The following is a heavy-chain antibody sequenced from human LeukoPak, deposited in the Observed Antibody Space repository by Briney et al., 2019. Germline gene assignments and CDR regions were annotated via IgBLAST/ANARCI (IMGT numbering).Heavy chain of an antibody. D-gene: IGHD6-6*01. Sequence: SGTLSLTCTVSGGSISTYYWSWVRRPPGKGLEWIAYIHASGPTNYNPSLKSRITISVDTSKNQFSLKLSSVTAADTAVYYCARHDAGIAARPFDNWGQGTLVTVSS. V-gene: IGHV4-4*09. J-gene: IGHJ4*02. CDR1: GGSISTYY. CDR3: ARHDAGIAARPFDN. CDR2: IHASGPT.